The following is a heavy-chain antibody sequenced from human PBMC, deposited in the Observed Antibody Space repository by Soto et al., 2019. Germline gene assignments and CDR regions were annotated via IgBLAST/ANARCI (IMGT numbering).Heavy chain of an antibody. CDR2: IYYSGST. CDR3: ARRIDCSGGTCYSQPSYYYYAMDV. Sequence: PSETLSLTCTVSGGSISSSSYYWGWIRQPPEKGLEWIGSIYYSGSTYYNPSLKSRVTISVDMSKNQFSLRLSSVTAADTAVYYCARRIDCSGGTCYSQPSYYYYAMDVWGQGTTVTVSS. CDR1: GGSISSSSYY. D-gene: IGHD2-15*01. J-gene: IGHJ6*02. V-gene: IGHV4-39*01.